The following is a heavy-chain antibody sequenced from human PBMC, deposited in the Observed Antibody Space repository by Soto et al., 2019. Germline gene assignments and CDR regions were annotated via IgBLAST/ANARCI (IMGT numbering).Heavy chain of an antibody. CDR3: TGTRYDFWSGYHDNYYYYMDV. CDR1: GFTFSNAL. D-gene: IGHD3-3*01. V-gene: IGHV3-15*01. J-gene: IGHJ6*03. Sequence: GGSLRLSCAASGFTFSNALMSWVRQAPGKGLEWVGRIKSKTDGGTTDYAAPVKGRFTISRDDSKNTLYLQMNSLKTEDTAVYYCTGTRYDFWSGYHDNYYYYMDVWGKGTTVTVSS. CDR2: IKSKTDGGTT.